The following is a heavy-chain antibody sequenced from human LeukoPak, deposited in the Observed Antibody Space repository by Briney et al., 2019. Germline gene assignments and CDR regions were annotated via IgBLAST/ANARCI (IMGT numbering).Heavy chain of an antibody. J-gene: IGHJ6*02. Sequence: PSETLSLTCTVSGGSVSSGSYYWSWIRQPPGKGLESIVYIDYSGTTNYNPPLKRRVTISVDTSKNQFSLKLSSVTAADTAVYYCARGPYYYDSSGYAYYYYGMDVWGQGTTVTVSS. D-gene: IGHD3-22*01. CDR1: GGSVSSGSYY. CDR3: ARGPYYYDSSGYAYYYYGMDV. CDR2: IDYSGTT. V-gene: IGHV4-61*01.